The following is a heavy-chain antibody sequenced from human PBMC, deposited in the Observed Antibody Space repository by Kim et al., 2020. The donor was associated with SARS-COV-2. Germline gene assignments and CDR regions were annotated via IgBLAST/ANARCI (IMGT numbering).Heavy chain of an antibody. V-gene: IGHV3-33*06. D-gene: IGHD1-26*01. CDR1: GFTFSSYG. Sequence: GGSLRLSCAASGFTFSSYGMHWVRQAPGKGLEWVAVIWYDGSNKYYADSVKGRFTISRDNSKNTLYLQMNSLRAEDTAVYYCAKGERWLPDAFDIWGQGTMVTVSS. CDR2: IWYDGSNK. CDR3: AKGERWLPDAFDI. J-gene: IGHJ3*02.